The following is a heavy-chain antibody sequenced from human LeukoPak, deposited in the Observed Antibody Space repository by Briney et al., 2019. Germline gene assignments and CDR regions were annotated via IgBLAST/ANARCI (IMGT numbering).Heavy chain of an antibody. Sequence: SETLSLTCTVSGGSISSYYWSWIRQPPGMGLEWIGYIYYSGSTNYNPSLKSRVTISVDTSKNQFSLKLSSVTAADTAVYYCARVYYYDSSFYFDYWGQGTLVTVSS. CDR2: IYYSGST. D-gene: IGHD3-22*01. V-gene: IGHV4-59*01. J-gene: IGHJ4*02. CDR3: ARVYYYDSSFYFDY. CDR1: GGSISSYY.